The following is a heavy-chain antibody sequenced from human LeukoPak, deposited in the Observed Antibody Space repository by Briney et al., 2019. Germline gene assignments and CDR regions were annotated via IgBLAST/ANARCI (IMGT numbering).Heavy chain of an antibody. CDR1: GFTFSTYW. D-gene: IGHD2-2*01. CDR3: ARVLPVASRDY. V-gene: IGHV3-7*01. Sequence: GGSLRLSCAASGFTFSTYWMSWVRQAPGKGLEWVANIKQEGSDKFYVDSVKGRFTNSRDNAKNSMYLQMNSLRAEDTAIYYCARVLPVASRDYWGQGTLVTVSS. CDR2: IKQEGSDK. J-gene: IGHJ4*02.